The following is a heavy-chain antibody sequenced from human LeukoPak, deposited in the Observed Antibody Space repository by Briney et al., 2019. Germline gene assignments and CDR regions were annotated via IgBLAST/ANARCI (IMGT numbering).Heavy chain of an antibody. CDR3: ARHRGGSSLFDY. V-gene: IGHV4-59*08. D-gene: IGHD1-26*01. Sequence: PSETLSLTCTVSTGAISGYYWSWIRQPPGKGLEWIGYIYYSGSTNYNPSLQSRVTISVDTSNNQFSLRLRSVTAADTAVYYCARHRGGSSLFDYWGQGTLVTVSS. CDR2: IYYSGST. CDR1: TGAISGYY. J-gene: IGHJ4*02.